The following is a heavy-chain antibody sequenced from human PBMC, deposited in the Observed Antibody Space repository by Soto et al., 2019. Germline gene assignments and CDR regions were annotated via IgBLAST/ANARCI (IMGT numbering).Heavy chain of an antibody. V-gene: IGHV4-59*08. J-gene: IGHJ4*02. CDR2: IYYSNT. D-gene: IGHD2-2*01. CDR3: ARVSPLGFADPRSVYAM. CDR1: GGSISGYY. Sequence: PSETLSLTCTVSGGSISGYYWSWIRQPPGEGLEWIAYIYYSNTYYNPSLKSRVTMSVDTSKSHISLKLTSVTAADTAVYYCARVSPLGFADPRSVYAMRGRGSLVLVS.